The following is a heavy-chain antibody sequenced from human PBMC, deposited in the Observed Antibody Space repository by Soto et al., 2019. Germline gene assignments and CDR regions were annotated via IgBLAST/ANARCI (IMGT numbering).Heavy chain of an antibody. Sequence: SLRLSCASSGFTVSSYDMHWVRQATGNGLEWVSGIGTAGDIYYPGSVKGRFTISRENAKNSLYLQMIGLRAEDTAVYYCARGMGRGYSYGIQYYYGMDVWGQGTTVTVSS. CDR2: IGTAGDI. J-gene: IGHJ6*02. CDR1: GFTVSSYD. D-gene: IGHD5-18*01. V-gene: IGHV3-13*01. CDR3: ARGMGRGYSYGIQYYYGMDV.